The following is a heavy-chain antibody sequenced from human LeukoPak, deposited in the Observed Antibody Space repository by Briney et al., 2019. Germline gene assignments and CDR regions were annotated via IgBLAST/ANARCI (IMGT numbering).Heavy chain of an antibody. CDR1: GYTFTSYD. CDR2: MNPNSGNT. V-gene: IGHV1-8*01. D-gene: IGHD3-10*01. CDR3: ASQRTSGSVYYYYYGMDV. Sequence: ASVKVSCKASGYTFTSYDINWVRQATGQGLEWMGWMNPNSGNTGYAQKFQGRVTMTRNTSISTAYMELSSLRSEDTAVYYCASQRTSGSVYYYYYGMDVWGQGPTVTVSS. J-gene: IGHJ6*02.